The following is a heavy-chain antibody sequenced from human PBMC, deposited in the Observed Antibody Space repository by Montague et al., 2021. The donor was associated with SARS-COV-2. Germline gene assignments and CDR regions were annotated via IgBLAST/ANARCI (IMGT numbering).Heavy chain of an antibody. CDR2: VHHSGIT. Sequence: SETLSLTCTVSGASITDFYWSWIRQPPGKGLEWIGYVHHSGITNYNPSLKSRVTISIDMPKSRFSLNLRSVTAADTAVYFCARITEVVPFDFWGQGTLVSVSS. D-gene: IGHD2-15*01. CDR1: GASITDFY. CDR3: ARITEVVPFDF. V-gene: IGHV4-59*01. J-gene: IGHJ4*02.